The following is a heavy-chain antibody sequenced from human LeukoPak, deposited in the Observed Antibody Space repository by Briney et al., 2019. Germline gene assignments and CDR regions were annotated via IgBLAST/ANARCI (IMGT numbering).Heavy chain of an antibody. V-gene: IGHV4-34*01. CDR1: GGSFSGYY. D-gene: IGHD3-22*01. J-gene: IGHJ4*02. CDR3: ARGPRTYYYDSSGYSLDY. Sequence: PSETLSLTCAVYGGSFSGYYWSWIRQPPGKGLEWIGEINHSGSTNYNPSPKSRVTISVDTSKNQFSLKLSSVTAADTAVYYCARGPRTYYYDSSGYSLDYWGQGTLVTVSS. CDR2: INHSGST.